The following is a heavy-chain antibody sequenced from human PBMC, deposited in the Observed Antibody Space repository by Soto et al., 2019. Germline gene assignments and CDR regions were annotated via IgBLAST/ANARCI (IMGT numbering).Heavy chain of an antibody. J-gene: IGHJ5*02. V-gene: IGHV1-2*02. CDR2: INPNSGGT. D-gene: IGHD2-2*01. CDR3: ARAGDLGYCSSTSCQPGDWFDP. Sequence: ASVKVSCKASGYTFTGYYMHWERQAPGQGLEWMGWINPNSGGTNYAQKFQGRVTMTRDTSISTAYMELSRLRSDDTAVYYCARAGDLGYCSSTSCQPGDWFDPWGQGTLVPVSS. CDR1: GYTFTGYY.